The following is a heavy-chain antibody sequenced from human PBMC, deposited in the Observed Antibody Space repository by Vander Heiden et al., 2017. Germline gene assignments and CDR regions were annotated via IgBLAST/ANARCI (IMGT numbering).Heavy chain of an antibody. CDR2: INQDGSKT. Sequence: EVQLVEYGGDLVQPGGSLRLSCAPPGFTFSNYWMTWVRKAAGKGLEWVANINQDGSKTYYLDSMKSRFIISRDNSKSSLYLQLNSLRAEDTAIYCWARIGYSSSSLDYWGQGTLVTVSS. J-gene: IGHJ4*02. CDR3: ARIGYSSSSLDY. D-gene: IGHD6-6*01. V-gene: IGHV3-7*01. CDR1: GFTFSNYW.